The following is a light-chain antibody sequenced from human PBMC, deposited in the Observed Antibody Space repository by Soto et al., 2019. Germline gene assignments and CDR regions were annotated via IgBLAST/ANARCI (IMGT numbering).Light chain of an antibody. CDR1: QSVSRSF. V-gene: IGKV3-20*01. J-gene: IGKJ1*01. Sequence: IQLTDAPSTLPSSPGDRANLSGRASQSVSRSFVAWYQQRTGQAPRLLIYGASSRATGIPDRFSGSGSGTEVTFTISILEPQPDAFSCCQQHGSSPSMTFGQGTKVDNK. CDR2: GAS. CDR3: QQHGSSPSMT.